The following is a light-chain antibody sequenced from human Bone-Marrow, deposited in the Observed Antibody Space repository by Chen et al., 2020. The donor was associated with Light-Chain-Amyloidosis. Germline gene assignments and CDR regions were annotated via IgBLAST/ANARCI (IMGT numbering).Light chain of an antibody. CDR1: QNIINT. CDR2: MAS. Sequence: DIQMTQSPSTLSASVGDRVTITCRDSQNIINTLAWYQQKPGEAPKLLIYMASTLESRVPSRFSGSGSGTEFTLSISSLQPDDFATYYCHQYYRYLSFGGGTKVEIK. J-gene: IGKJ4*01. V-gene: IGKV1-5*03. CDR3: HQYYRYLS.